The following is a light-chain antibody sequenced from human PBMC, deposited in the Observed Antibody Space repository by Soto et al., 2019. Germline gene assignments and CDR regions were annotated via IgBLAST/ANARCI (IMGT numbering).Light chain of an antibody. CDR3: GSFTTSRIWV. CDR2: GVS. Sequence: QSVLTQPASVSGSPGQSITMSCTGSSSDFGDDKYVSWYQQQPGKGPNLLIYGVSKRPSGVSNRFSGSKSGNTASLTISGLQVDDVSYYICGSFTTSRIWVFGGGTKRTVL. CDR1: SSDFGDDKY. V-gene: IGLV2-14*01. J-gene: IGLJ3*02.